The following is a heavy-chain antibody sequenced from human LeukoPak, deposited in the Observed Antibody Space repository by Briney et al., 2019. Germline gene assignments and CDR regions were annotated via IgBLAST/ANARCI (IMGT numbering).Heavy chain of an antibody. CDR3: AHSRGWFGELLYLDHWYFDL. V-gene: IGHV2-5*02. CDR1: GFSLSTSGVG. CDR2: IYWDDDK. Sequence: SGPTLVKPTQTLTLTCTFSGFSLSTSGVGVGWIRQPPGKALEWLALIYWDDDKRYSPSLKSRLTITKDTSKNQVVLTMTNMDPVDTATYYCAHSRGWFGELLYLDHWYFDLWGRGTLVTVSS. D-gene: IGHD3-10*01. J-gene: IGHJ2*01.